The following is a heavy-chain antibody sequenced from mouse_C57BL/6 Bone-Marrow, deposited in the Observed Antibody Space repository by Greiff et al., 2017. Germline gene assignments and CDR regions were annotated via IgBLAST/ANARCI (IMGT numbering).Heavy chain of an antibody. J-gene: IGHJ1*03. CDR3: ARWYGSSPYWYFDV. D-gene: IGHD1-1*01. V-gene: IGHV1-59*01. CDR1: GYTFTSYW. Sequence: QVQLQQPGAELVRPGTSVKLSCKASGYTFTSYWMHWVKQRPGQGLEWIGVIDPSDSYTNYNQKFKGKATLTVDTSSSTAYMQLSSLTSEDSAVYYCARWYGSSPYWYFDVWGTGTTVTVSS. CDR2: IDPSDSYT.